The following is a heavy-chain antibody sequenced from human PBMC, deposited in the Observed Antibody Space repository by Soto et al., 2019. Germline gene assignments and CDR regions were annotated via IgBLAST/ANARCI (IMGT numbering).Heavy chain of an antibody. CDR3: ARDALYSGSYPTPLGVGRMDI. Sequence: ASVKVSCKASGYTFTGYYIHWVRQAPGQGLEWMGWINPNSGGTNYAQKFPGGVTMTRDTSISTSYMELSRLRSDDTAVYYCARDALYSGSYPTPLGVGRMDIWGQGTMVTVSS. CDR1: GYTFTGYY. J-gene: IGHJ3*02. CDR2: INPNSGGT. V-gene: IGHV1-2*02. D-gene: IGHD1-26*01.